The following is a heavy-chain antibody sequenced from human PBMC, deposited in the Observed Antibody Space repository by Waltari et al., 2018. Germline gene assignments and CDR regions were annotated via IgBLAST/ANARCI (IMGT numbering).Heavy chain of an antibody. CDR2: INNGGVAR. CDR1: GFTFKNYA. Sequence: EVQLLESGGGVAQPGGSLRLSCAASGFTFKNYAMSWVRQTPERGRRWVPWINNGGVARFFTDSVKGRFTISRDNSKNTLYLQMSSLRAEDTAVYYCAKEIGALGTPVFDYWGQGTLVSVSS. J-gene: IGHJ4*02. D-gene: IGHD6-13*01. V-gene: IGHV3-23*01. CDR3: AKEIGALGTPVFDY.